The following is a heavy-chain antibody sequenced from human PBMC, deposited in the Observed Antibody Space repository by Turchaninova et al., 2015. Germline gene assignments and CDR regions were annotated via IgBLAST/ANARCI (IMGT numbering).Heavy chain of an antibody. D-gene: IGHD3-3*01. CDR3: AKDKSDFWSGYRGPIDF. CDR2: ISGSEWRT. J-gene: IGHJ4*02. V-gene: IGHV3-23*04. CDR1: GFTFSNHA. Sequence: EGQLEESGGGLVQPGGSLRLSCAASGFTFSNHALSWVRQASGKGLEWVSRISGSEWRTHDGDSVKGRFTIPRENSTNTLDIQRKTLGAEYTAVEYCAKDKSDFWSGYRGPIDFWGRGTLVTVSS.